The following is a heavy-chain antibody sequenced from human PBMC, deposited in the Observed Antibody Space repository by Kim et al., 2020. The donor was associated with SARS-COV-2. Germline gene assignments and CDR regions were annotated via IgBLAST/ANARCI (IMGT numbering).Heavy chain of an antibody. CDR2: INHSGST. J-gene: IGHJ4*02. V-gene: IGHV4-34*01. CDR3: ARGGYVWGSQTFDY. Sequence: SETLSLTCAVYGGSFSGYYWSWIRQPPGKGLEWIGEINHSGSTNYNPSLKSRVTISVDTSKNQFSLKLSSVTAADTAVYYCARGGYVWGSQTFDYWGQGTLVTVSS. CDR1: GGSFSGYY. D-gene: IGHD3-16*01.